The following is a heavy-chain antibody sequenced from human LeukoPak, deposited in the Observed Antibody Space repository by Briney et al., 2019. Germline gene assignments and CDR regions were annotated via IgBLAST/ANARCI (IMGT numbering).Heavy chain of an antibody. Sequence: GGSLRLSCAASGFTFSSYAMSWVRQAPGKGLEWVSYISLSSGTIYYADSVKGRFTISRDNAKNSLYLQMNSLRADDTAIYYCARADYGSVVANFDYWGQGTLVTVSS. V-gene: IGHV3-48*04. D-gene: IGHD3-22*01. CDR2: ISLSSGTI. CDR3: ARADYGSVVANFDY. CDR1: GFTFSSYA. J-gene: IGHJ4*02.